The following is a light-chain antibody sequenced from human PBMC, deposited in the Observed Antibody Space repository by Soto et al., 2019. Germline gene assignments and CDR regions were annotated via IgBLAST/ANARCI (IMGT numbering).Light chain of an antibody. CDR2: EVT. CDR3: SSYTTSVTRV. CDR1: SSDVAIYNY. J-gene: IGLJ1*01. V-gene: IGLV2-14*01. Sequence: QSALTQPASVSGSPGQSIAISCTGSSSDVAIYNYVSWYQQHPGKVPKLIIYEVTNRPSGVSNRFSGSKSGNTPSLRISGLQAEDEADYYWSSYTTSVTRVLGTGTNLTV.